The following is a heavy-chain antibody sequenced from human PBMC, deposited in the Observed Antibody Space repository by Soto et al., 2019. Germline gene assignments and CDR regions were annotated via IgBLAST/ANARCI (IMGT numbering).Heavy chain of an antibody. CDR1: GFTFSSYA. CDR3: VATAMDTHLYDP. D-gene: IGHD5-18*01. J-gene: IGHJ5*02. Sequence: GGSLRLSCAASGFTFSSYAMSWVRQAPGKGLEWVSAISGSGGSTYYADSVKGRFTISRDNSKNTLYLQMNSLRAEDTAVYYCVATAMDTHLYDPWGQGTLGTVSS. V-gene: IGHV3-23*01. CDR2: ISGSGGST.